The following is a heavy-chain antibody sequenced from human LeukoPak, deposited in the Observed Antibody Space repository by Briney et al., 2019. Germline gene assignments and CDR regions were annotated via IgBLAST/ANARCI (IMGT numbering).Heavy chain of an antibody. CDR1: GGSISSSSYY. D-gene: IGHD4-17*01. J-gene: IGHJ6*03. CDR2: IYYSGST. Sequence: PSETLSLTCTVSGGSISSSSYYWGWIRQPPGKGLEWIGSIYYSGSTYYNPSLKSRVTISVDTSKNQFSLKLSSVTAADTAVYYCARAHYGKGYYYYYYMGVWGKGTTVTVSS. V-gene: IGHV4-39*07. CDR3: ARAHYGKGYYYYYYMGV.